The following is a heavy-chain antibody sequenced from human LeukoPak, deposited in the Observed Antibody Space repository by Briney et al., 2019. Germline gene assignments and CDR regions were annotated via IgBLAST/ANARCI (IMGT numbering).Heavy chain of an antibody. Sequence: GGSLRLCCAASGFTVSSNYMSWVRQAPGKGLEWVSVIYSGGSTYYADSVKGRFTISRDNSKNTLYLQMNSLRAEDTAVYYCARDPDYGDPGYWGQGTLVTVSS. J-gene: IGHJ4*02. CDR3: ARDPDYGDPGY. D-gene: IGHD4-17*01. CDR2: IYSGGST. CDR1: GFTVSSNY. V-gene: IGHV3-53*01.